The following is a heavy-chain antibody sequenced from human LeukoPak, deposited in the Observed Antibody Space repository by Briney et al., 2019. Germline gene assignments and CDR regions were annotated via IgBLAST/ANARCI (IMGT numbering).Heavy chain of an antibody. Sequence: GGSLRLSCAASGFTFSSYSMNWVRQAPGKGLEWVSSISSSSSYIYYADSVKGRFTISRDNAKNSLYLQMNSLRAEDTAVYYCARGRFSYDNTGYSSFYYWGQGTLVTVSS. J-gene: IGHJ4*02. CDR1: GFTFSSYS. D-gene: IGHD3-22*01. CDR3: ARGRFSYDNTGYSSFYY. V-gene: IGHV3-21*01. CDR2: ISSSSSYI.